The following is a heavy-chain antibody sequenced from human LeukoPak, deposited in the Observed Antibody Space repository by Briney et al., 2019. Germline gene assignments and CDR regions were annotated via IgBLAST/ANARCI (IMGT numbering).Heavy chain of an antibody. CDR2: ISAYNGNT. D-gene: IGHD3-22*01. CDR1: GYTFTSYG. V-gene: IGHV1-18*01. CDR3: ARDEGYYDSSLFREYYFDY. Sequence: ASVKVSCKASGYTFTSYGISWVRQAPRQGLEWMGWISAYNGNTNYAQKLQGRVTMTTDTSTSTAYMELRSLRSDDTAVYYCARDEGYYDSSLFREYYFDYWGQGTLVTVSS. J-gene: IGHJ4*02.